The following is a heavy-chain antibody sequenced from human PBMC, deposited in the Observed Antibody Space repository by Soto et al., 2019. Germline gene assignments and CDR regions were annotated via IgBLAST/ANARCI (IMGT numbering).Heavy chain of an antibody. J-gene: IGHJ6*02. D-gene: IGHD3-10*01. CDR1: VFTFSSYG. V-gene: IGHV3-30*18. Sequence: QVQLVESGGGVVQPGRSLRLSCAASVFTFSSYGMHWVRQAPGKGLEWVAVISYDGSNKYYADSVKGRFTISRDNSKNTLYLQTNGLRAEDTAVYYCAKDRDYYGSGSYGGGMDVWGQGTTVTVSS. CDR2: ISYDGSNK. CDR3: AKDRDYYGSGSYGGGMDV.